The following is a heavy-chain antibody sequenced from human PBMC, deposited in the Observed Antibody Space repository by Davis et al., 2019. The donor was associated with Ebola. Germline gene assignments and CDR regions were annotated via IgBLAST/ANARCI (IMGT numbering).Heavy chain of an antibody. V-gene: IGHV4-59*01. CDR3: ARTPQYTNYGSYFDY. CDR2: IYYGGTT. D-gene: IGHD4-17*01. J-gene: IGHJ4*02. Sequence: SETLSLTCAVYGGSFSGYYWSWIRQPPGKGLEWIGNIYYGGTTNYNPSLKSRVTISGDTSKNQFSLNVNSVTAADTAMYYCARTPQYTNYGSYFDYWGQGALVTVSS. CDR1: GGSFSGYY.